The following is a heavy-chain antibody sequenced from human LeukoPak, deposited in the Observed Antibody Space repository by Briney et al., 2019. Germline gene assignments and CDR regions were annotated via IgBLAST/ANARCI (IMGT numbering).Heavy chain of an antibody. CDR1: GFTFSSYG. D-gene: IGHD6-19*01. V-gene: IGHV3-30*02. CDR3: AKVRDTGYSSGWYDY. CDR2: IRYDGSNK. Sequence: PGGSLRLSCAASGFTFSSYGMHWVRQAPGKGLEWVAFIRYDGSNKYYADSVKGRFTISGDNSKNTLYLQMNSLRAEDTAVYYCAKVRDTGYSSGWYDYWGQGTLVTVSS. J-gene: IGHJ4*02.